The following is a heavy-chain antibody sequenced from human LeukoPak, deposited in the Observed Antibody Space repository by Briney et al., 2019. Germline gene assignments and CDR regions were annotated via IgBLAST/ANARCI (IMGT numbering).Heavy chain of an antibody. Sequence: SETLSLTCTVSGGSISSYYWSWIRQPPGKGLEWIGNIYYSGSTNYNPSLKSRVTISVDTSKNQFSLKLSSVTAADTAVYYCARGHITMIGRVWGQGTLVTVSS. CDR3: ARGHITMIGRV. V-gene: IGHV4-59*01. CDR2: IYYSGST. CDR1: GGSISSYY. D-gene: IGHD3-22*01. J-gene: IGHJ4*02.